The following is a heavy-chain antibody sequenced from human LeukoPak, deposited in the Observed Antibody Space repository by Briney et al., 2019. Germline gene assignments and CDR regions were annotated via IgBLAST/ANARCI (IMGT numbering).Heavy chain of an antibody. CDR2: INWNGGST. Sequence: TGGSLRLSCAASGFTFDDYGMSWVRQAPGKGLEWVSGINWNGGSTGYADSVKGRFTISRDNAKNSLYLQMNSLRAEDTALYYCAKDRSKKVVVAATSLDYWGQGILVTVSS. CDR1: GFTFDDYG. D-gene: IGHD2-15*01. V-gene: IGHV3-20*04. J-gene: IGHJ4*02. CDR3: AKDRSKKVVVAATSLDY.